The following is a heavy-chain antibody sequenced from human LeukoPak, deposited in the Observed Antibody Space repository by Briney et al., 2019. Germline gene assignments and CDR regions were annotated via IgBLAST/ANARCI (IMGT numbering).Heavy chain of an antibody. CDR3: ARGLGWPVEAWVAFDI. V-gene: IGHV6-1*01. CDR2: TYYRSKWYN. J-gene: IGHJ3*02. Sequence: SRTLSLTCAISGDSVSSNSAAWNWIRQSPSRGLEWLGRTYYRSKWYNDYAVSVKSRITINPDTSKNQFSLQLNSVTPEDTAVYYCARGLGWPVEAWVAFDIWGQGTMDTVSS. CDR1: GDSVSSNSAA. D-gene: IGHD4-23*01.